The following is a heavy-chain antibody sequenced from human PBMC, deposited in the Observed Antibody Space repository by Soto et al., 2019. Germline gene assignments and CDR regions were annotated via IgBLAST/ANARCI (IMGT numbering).Heavy chain of an antibody. CDR3: VRDHRIALVRGDFYYYGMDV. J-gene: IGHJ6*02. D-gene: IGHD3-10*01. V-gene: IGHV4-59*01. CDR1: GGSISSYH. CDR2: IYYNGST. Sequence: SETLSLTCTVSGGSISSYHWTWIRQPPGTGLEWIGYIYYNGSTNYNPSLKSRVTISIDTPKNQFSLRLRSVTPADTAAYYCVRDHRIALVRGDFYYYGMDVWGQGTTVTVSS.